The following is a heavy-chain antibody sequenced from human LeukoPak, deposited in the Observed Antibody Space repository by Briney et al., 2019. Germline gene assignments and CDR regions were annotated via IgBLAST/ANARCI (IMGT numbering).Heavy chain of an antibody. CDR1: GFGSSNYA. J-gene: IGHJ6*03. CDR2: ISESGGST. CDR3: AKGATIAAAGTVYMDV. V-gene: IGHV3-23*01. Sequence: GGSLRLSCATSGFGSSNYAPSWVRQAQGEGLEWVSAISESGGSTYYADSVKGRFTISRDNSKNTLYLQMNSLRAEDTAVYYCAKGATIAAAGTVYMDVWGKGTTVTVSS. D-gene: IGHD6-13*01.